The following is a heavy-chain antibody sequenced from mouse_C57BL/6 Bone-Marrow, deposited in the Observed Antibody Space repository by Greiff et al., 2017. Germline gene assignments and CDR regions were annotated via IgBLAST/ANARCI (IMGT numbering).Heavy chain of an antibody. V-gene: IGHV14-4*01. J-gene: IGHJ1*03. CDR1: GFNIKDDY. CDR3: TTGYYPYWYFDV. CDR2: IDPENGDT. D-gene: IGHD2-3*01. Sequence: VQLQQSGAELVRPGASVKLSCTASGFNIKDDYMHWVKQRPEQGLEWIGWIDPENGDTEYASKFQGKATITADTSSNTAYLQLSSLTSEDTAGYYCTTGYYPYWYFDVWGTGTTVTVSS.